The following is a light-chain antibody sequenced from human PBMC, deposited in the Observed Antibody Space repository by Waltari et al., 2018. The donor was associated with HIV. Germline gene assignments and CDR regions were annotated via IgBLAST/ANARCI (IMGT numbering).Light chain of an antibody. CDR3: QQRSNWPPEIT. CDR2: DAS. Sequence: EILLTQSPATLSLSPGEIATLSCRASQSVNTYLAWYQQKPGQAPRLLIYDASNRATGIPARFSGSGSGTDFTLTISSLEPEDFAVYYCQQRSNWPPEITFGQGTRLEIK. J-gene: IGKJ5*01. CDR1: QSVNTY. V-gene: IGKV3-11*01.